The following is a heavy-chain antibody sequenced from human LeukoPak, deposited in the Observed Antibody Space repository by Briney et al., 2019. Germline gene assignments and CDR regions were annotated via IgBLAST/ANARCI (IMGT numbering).Heavy chain of an antibody. D-gene: IGHD5-24*01. J-gene: IGHJ4*02. CDR2: ISSSGGNT. CDR1: GFTLGSYS. CDR3: AKDPERWLQLRLGFSD. V-gene: IGHV3-23*01. Sequence: GGSLRLSCAASGFTLGSYSMNWIRQAPGKGLEWVSGISSSGGNTYYADSVKGRFTISRDNSKNTLYLQMNSLRAEDTAVYYCAKDPERWLQLRLGFSDWGQGTLVTVSS.